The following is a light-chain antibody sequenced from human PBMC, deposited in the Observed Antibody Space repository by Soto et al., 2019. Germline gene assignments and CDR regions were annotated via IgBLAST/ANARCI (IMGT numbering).Light chain of an antibody. J-gene: IGLJ2*01. CDR1: SSDVGGYNY. CDR3: SSFAGGGNPVL. Sequence: QSALTQPPSASGSLGQSVTISCTGTSSDVGGYNYVSWHQQHPGKAPKVMIYEVTKRPPGVPDRFSGSKSGNTASLTVSGLQAAAEADDYCSSFAGGGNPVLLGGGTKLTVL. V-gene: IGLV2-8*01. CDR2: EVT.